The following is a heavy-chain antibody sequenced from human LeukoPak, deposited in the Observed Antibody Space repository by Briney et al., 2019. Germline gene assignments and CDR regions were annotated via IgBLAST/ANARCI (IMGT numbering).Heavy chain of an antibody. CDR2: IHSSGTTI. J-gene: IGHJ4*02. CDR3: ARKLTGTTYFDC. D-gene: IGHD1-1*01. Sequence: PGGSLRLSCAASGFAFSSYDMNWVRQAPGKGLEWVSYIHSSGTTIYYADSVKGRFTISRDSAKNSVYLRMNSLRAEDTALYYCARKLTGTTYFDCWGQGTLVTVPS. V-gene: IGHV3-48*03. CDR1: GFAFSSYD.